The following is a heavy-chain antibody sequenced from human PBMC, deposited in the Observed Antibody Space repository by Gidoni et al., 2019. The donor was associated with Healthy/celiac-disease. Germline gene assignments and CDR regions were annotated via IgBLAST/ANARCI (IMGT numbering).Heavy chain of an antibody. CDR2: IYYSGST. CDR3: ARAAVVVPAATRFDY. J-gene: IGHJ4*02. CDR1: GGSISSGGYY. Sequence: QVQLQESGPGLVKPSQTLSLPCTVSGGSISSGGYYWSWIRQHPGKGLEWIGYIYYSGSTYYNPSLKSRVTISVDTSKNQFSLKLSSVTAADTAVYYCARAAVVVPAATRFDYWGQGTLVTVSS. D-gene: IGHD2-2*01. V-gene: IGHV4-31*03.